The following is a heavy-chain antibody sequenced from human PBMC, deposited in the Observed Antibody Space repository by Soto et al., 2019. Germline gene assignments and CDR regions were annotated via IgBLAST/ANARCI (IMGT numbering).Heavy chain of an antibody. CDR2: INPNSGGT. CDR1: GYTFTGYY. Sequence: ASVKVSCQASGYTFTGYYMHWVRQAPGQGLEWMGWINPNSGGTNYAQKFQGWVTMTRDTSMSTAYMELSSLRSEDTAVYYCARIIIAAQTLLRIYYYGMDVWGQGTTVTVSS. CDR3: ARIIIAAQTLLRIYYYGMDV. V-gene: IGHV1-2*04. J-gene: IGHJ6*02. D-gene: IGHD6-6*01.